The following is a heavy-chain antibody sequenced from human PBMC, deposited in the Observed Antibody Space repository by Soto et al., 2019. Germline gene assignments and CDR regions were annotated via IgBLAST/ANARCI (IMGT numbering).Heavy chain of an antibody. V-gene: IGHV4-61*01. J-gene: IGHJ5*02. D-gene: IGHD6-6*01. Sequence: SETLSLTCTVSGGSVSSGSYYWSWIRQPPGKGLEYIGYLYYSGSTNYNPSLKSRVTISVDTSKNQFSLKLSSVTAADTAVYYCARDPSIAARKNWFDPWGQGTLVTASS. CDR3: ARDPSIAARKNWFDP. CDR2: LYYSGST. CDR1: GGSVSSGSYY.